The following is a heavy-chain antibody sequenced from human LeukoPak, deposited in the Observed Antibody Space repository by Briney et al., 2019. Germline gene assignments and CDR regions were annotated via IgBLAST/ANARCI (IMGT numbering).Heavy chain of an antibody. CDR1: GFTFSSYA. Sequence: GSLRLSCAASGFTFSSYAMSWVRQPPGKGLEWIGSIYYSGSTYYNPSLKSRVTISVDTSKNQFSLKLSSVTAADTAVYYCARRHRGYSYGYGDYWGQGTLVTVSS. D-gene: IGHD5-18*01. CDR2: IYYSGST. CDR3: ARRHRGYSYGYGDY. V-gene: IGHV4-39*01. J-gene: IGHJ4*02.